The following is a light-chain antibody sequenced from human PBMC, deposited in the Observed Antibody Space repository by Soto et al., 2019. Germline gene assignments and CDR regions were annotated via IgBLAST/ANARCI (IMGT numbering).Light chain of an antibody. CDR1: QSLSSN. CDR3: QQYESWLWT. Sequence: EIVMTQSPATLSVSPGERATLSCRASQSLSSNLAWYQQKPGQAPRLLIYGASIRATGIPARFSGSGSGTEFTLTISSLQSEDFAVYYCQQYESWLWTFGQGTKVEVK. CDR2: GAS. V-gene: IGKV3-15*01. J-gene: IGKJ1*01.